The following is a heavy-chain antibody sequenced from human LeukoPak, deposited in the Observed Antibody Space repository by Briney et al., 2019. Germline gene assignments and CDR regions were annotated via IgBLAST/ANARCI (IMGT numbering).Heavy chain of an antibody. CDR2: ISSSSSSYI. D-gene: IGHD6-6*01. CDR3: ARGYSSSPGVGY. J-gene: IGHJ4*02. V-gene: IGHV3-21*01. Sequence: GGSLRLSCAASGFTFSSYSMNWVRQAPGKGLEWVSSISSSSSSYIYHADSVKGRFTISRDNAKNSLYLQMNSLRAEDTAVYYCARGYSSSPGVGYWGQGTLVTVSS. CDR1: GFTFSSYS.